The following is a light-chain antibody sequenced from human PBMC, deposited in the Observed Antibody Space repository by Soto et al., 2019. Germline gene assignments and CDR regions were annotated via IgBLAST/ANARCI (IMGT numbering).Light chain of an antibody. V-gene: IGKV3D-15*01. J-gene: IGKJ2*01. CDR3: QQYNNWPLSYT. CDR1: RSVSSN. CDR2: GAS. Sequence: EVVMTQSPATLSMSPGERATLSCRASRSVSSNLAWYQQKPGQAPRLLIYGASTRATGIPARFSGSGSGTEFTLTISSLQSEDFAVYYCQQYNNWPLSYTFGQGTKLEIK.